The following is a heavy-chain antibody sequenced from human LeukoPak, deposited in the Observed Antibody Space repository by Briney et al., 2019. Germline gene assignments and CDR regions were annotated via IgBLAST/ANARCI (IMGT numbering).Heavy chain of an antibody. J-gene: IGHJ6*02. V-gene: IGHV4-30-4*01. D-gene: IGHD2-15*01. CDR1: GGSISCGDYY. Sequence: PSQTLSLTCTVSGGSISCGDYYWSWIRQPPGKGLKWIGYIFYSGNTYYNPSLKSRVPISVDTSKNRFSLKLSSVTAADTAVYYCARDQNDAYCSGGSCYSYYYGMDVWGQGTTVTVSS. CDR3: ARDQNDAYCSGGSCYSYYYGMDV. CDR2: IFYSGNT.